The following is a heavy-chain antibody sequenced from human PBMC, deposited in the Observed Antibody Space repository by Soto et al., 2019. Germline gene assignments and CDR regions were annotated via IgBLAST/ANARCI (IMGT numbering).Heavy chain of an antibody. D-gene: IGHD2-15*01. V-gene: IGHV3-23*01. J-gene: IGHJ4*02. CDR3: AKESGEIGGPLFDY. CDR2: ISGSGGS. Sequence: EVQLLESGGGLVQTGGSLRLSCVASGFTFSSYAMSWVRQAPGKGLEWVSGISGSGGSYYADSVKGRFTISRDNSKNTLYLQMNSLRAEDTAVYYCAKESGEIGGPLFDYWGQGTLVTVSS. CDR1: GFTFSSYA.